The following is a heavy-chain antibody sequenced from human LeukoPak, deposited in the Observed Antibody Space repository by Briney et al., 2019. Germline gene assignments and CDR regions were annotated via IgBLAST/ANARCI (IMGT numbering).Heavy chain of an antibody. J-gene: IGHJ4*02. CDR2: IYYSGST. CDR1: GGSISSSSYY. D-gene: IGHD2-15*01. V-gene: IGHV4-39*07. CDR3: ARICSGGSCPSNFDY. Sequence: KASETLSLTCTVSGGSISSSSYYWGWIRQPPGKGLEWIGSIYYSGSTYYNPSLKSRVTISVDTSKNQFSLKLSSVTAADTAVYYCARICSGGSCPSNFDYWGQGTLVTVSS.